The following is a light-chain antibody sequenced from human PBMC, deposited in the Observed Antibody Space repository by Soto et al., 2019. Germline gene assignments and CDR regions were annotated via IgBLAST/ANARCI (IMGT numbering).Light chain of an antibody. CDR3: QQYNNWLWT. CDR1: QSVSRN. J-gene: IGKJ1*01. CDR2: DAS. V-gene: IGKV3-15*01. Sequence: EIVMTQSPATLSVSPGERATLSCRASQSVSRNVAWYQQKPGQAPRLLLHDASPRATGISVRVSGSGSGTEFTLPISSLQSEDVAVYYCQQYNNWLWTFGQGTKVEIK.